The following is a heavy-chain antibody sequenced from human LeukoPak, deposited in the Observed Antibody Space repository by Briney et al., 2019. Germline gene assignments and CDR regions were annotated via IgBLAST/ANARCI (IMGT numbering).Heavy chain of an antibody. CDR3: ARGTWYYDILSDYYYMDV. CDR2: INPNSGGT. D-gene: IGHD3-9*01. J-gene: IGHJ6*03. CDR1: GYTFTGYY. V-gene: IGHV1-2*02. Sequence: GASVKVSCKASGYTFTGYYMHRVRQAPGQGLEWMGWINPNSGGTNYAQKFQGRVTMTRDTSISTAYMELSRLRSDDTAVCYCARGTWYYDILSDYYYMDVWGKGTTVTVSS.